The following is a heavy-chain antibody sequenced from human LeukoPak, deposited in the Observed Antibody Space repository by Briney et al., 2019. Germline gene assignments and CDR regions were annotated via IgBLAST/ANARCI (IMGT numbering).Heavy chain of an antibody. CDR3: AKCSASYYNDAFDI. V-gene: IGHV3-23*01. D-gene: IGHD3-10*02. J-gene: IGHJ3*02. Sequence: GGSLRLSCAASGFTFDNYAMSWVRQAPGKGLEWLSYIRGGGAVTRYSDSVKGRFTISRDNSKNTLYLQMNHLRAEDTAIYYCAKCSASYYNDAFDIWGRGTMVTVSS. CDR1: GFTFDNYA. CDR2: IRGGGAVT.